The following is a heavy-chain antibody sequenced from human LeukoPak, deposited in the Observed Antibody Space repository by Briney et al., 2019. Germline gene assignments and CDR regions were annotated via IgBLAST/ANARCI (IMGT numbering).Heavy chain of an antibody. J-gene: IGHJ4*02. CDR3: ASLRIAAAGDFDY. CDR1: GFTFSSYG. Sequence: GGSLRLSCAASGFTFSSYGMHWVRQAPGKGLEWVAFIRYDGSNKYYADSVKGRFTISRDNSKNTLYLQMNSLRAEDTAVYYCASLRIAAAGDFDYWGQGTLVTVSS. V-gene: IGHV3-30*02. D-gene: IGHD6-13*01. CDR2: IRYDGSNK.